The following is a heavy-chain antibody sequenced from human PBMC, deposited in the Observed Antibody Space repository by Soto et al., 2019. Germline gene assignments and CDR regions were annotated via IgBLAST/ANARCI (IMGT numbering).Heavy chain of an antibody. V-gene: IGHV3-74*03. J-gene: IGHJ5*02. CDR1: GFIFSSYW. CDR2: INSDGRNT. D-gene: IGHD3-10*01. CDR3: ARDFMARGRDSNWFDP. Sequence: GGSLRLSCAASGFIFSSYWMHWVRQVPGKGPVWVARINSDGRNTKYADSVKGRFTISRDNAKNTLYLQMNSLRAEDTAVYYWARDFMARGRDSNWFDPWGQGTVVTVSS.